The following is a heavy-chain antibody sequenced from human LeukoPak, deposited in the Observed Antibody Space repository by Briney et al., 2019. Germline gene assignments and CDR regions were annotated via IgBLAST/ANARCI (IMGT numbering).Heavy chain of an antibody. CDR2: INPNSGGT. CDR3: ARDYTTNGVCGMDV. D-gene: IGHD2-8*01. J-gene: IGHJ6*04. Sequence: ASVKVSCKASGYTFTGYYMHWVRQAPGQGLEWMGWINPNSGGTNYAQKFQGRVTMTRDTSISTAYMELSRLRSDDTAVYYCARDYTTNGVCGMDVWGKGTTVTVSS. CDR1: GYTFTGYY. V-gene: IGHV1-2*02.